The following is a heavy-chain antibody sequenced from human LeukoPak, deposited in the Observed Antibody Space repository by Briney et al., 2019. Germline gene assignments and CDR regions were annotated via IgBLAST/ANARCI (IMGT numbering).Heavy chain of an antibody. D-gene: IGHD6-19*01. CDR1: GFLVSSNY. J-gene: IGHJ4*02. CDR3: ARDPAGYSSGWYYFDY. V-gene: IGHV3-66*01. CDR2: IYSGGST. Sequence: PGGSLRLSCATPGFLVSSNYMSWVRQAPGKGLEWVSVIYSGGSTYYAGSVKGRFTISRDNSKNTLYLQMNSLRAEDTAVYYCARDPAGYSSGWYYFDYWGQGTLVTVSS.